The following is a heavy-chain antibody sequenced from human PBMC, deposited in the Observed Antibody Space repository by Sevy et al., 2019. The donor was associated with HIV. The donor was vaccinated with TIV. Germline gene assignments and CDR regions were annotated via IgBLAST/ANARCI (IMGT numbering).Heavy chain of an antibody. D-gene: IGHD6-13*01. CDR2: INGQGGST. V-gene: IGHV3-23*01. CDR1: GYSFSSYA. J-gene: IGHJ4*02. Sequence: GGSLRLSCVVSGYSFSSYAISWVRQAPGKGLEWVSTINGQGGSTYYADSVKGRFTISRDNPKNTLFLQMINLRVDDTAIDYSARPSPRIAAAASAFYDNWGQGTLVTVSS. CDR3: ARPSPRIAAAASAFYDN.